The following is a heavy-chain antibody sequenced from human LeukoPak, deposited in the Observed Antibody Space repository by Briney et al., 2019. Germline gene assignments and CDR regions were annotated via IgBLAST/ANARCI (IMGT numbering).Heavy chain of an antibody. CDR1: GFTFSSYG. CDR3: ARADYYCSSTSCYLEGAFDI. Sequence: GGSLRLSCAASGFTFSSYGLHWVRQAPGKGLEWVAFIQYDGSNEYYADSVKGLFTISRDNSKNTLYLQMNSLRAEDTAVYYCARADYYCSSTSCYLEGAFDIWGQGTMVTVSS. V-gene: IGHV3-30*02. J-gene: IGHJ3*02. D-gene: IGHD2-2*01. CDR2: IQYDGSNE.